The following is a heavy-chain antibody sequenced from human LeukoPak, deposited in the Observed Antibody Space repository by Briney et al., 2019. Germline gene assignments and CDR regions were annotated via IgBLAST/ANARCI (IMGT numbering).Heavy chain of an antibody. V-gene: IGHV3-15*01. D-gene: IGHD5-12*01. CDR3: YTVLVWGGYDAKETDK. J-gene: IGHJ4*02. CDR2: IKSKSDGGAT. Sequence: GGSLRLCCVASGFTFSYAWMNWVRQAPGKGLEWGGRIKSKSDGGATDYTAPVKGRFTISRDDSENTLYLHMNSLGTEDTGVYYCYTVLVWGGYDAKETDKWGQGTLVTVSS. CDR1: GFTFSYAW.